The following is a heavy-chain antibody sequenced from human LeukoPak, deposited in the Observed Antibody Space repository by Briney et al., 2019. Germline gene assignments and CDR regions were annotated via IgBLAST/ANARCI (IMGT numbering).Heavy chain of an antibody. Sequence: GGSLRLSCAASGFTVSSNYMSWVRQAPGKGPEWVSVIYSGGSTYYADSVKGRFTISRDNSKNTLYLQMNSLRAEDAAVYYCASSSLVRGVIIDFDYWGQGTLVTVSS. CDR2: IYSGGST. J-gene: IGHJ4*02. CDR3: ASSSLVRGVIIDFDY. CDR1: GFTVSSNY. V-gene: IGHV3-66*01. D-gene: IGHD3-10*01.